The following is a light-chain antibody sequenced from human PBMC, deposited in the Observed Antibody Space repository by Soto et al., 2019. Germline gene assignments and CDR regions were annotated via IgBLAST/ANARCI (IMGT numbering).Light chain of an antibody. CDR1: QSVSSSD. CDR2: GAS. V-gene: IGKV3-20*01. J-gene: IGKJ4*01. Sequence: EIVLTQSPGTLSLSPGERATLSCRASQSVSSSDLAWYQQNLGQAPRRLIYGASSRATGIPDRFSGSGSGTDFTLTISRLEPEDFAVYYCQQYDSSPLTCGGGTKVEIK. CDR3: QQYDSSPLT.